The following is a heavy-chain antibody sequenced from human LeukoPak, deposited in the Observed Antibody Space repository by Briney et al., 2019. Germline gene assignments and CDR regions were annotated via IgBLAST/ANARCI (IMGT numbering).Heavy chain of an antibody. CDR3: ARERPYSSGWAFDY. CDR2: INPNSGGT. D-gene: IGHD6-19*01. CDR1: GYTFTGYY. V-gene: IGHV1-2*02. J-gene: IGHJ4*02. Sequence: ASVKVSCKASGYTFTGYYMHWVRQAPGQGLEWMGWINPNSGGTNYAQKFQGRVTMTRDTSISTAYMELSRLRSDDTVVYYCARERPYSSGWAFDYWGQGTLVTVSS.